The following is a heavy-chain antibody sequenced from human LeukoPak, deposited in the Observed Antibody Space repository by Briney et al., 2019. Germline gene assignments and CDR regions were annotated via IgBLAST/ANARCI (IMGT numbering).Heavy chain of an antibody. D-gene: IGHD3-3*01. J-gene: IGHJ4*02. Sequence: GGSLRLSCVASGFTDIYAMSWVRQAPGKGLEWVSGITGSGGSTYYADSVKGRFTISRDNSKNTLYLQMNSLRAEDTAIYYCARDERLLSFLKWGQGTLVTVSS. CDR2: ITGSGGST. V-gene: IGHV3-23*01. CDR3: ARDERLLSFLK. CDR1: GFTDIYA.